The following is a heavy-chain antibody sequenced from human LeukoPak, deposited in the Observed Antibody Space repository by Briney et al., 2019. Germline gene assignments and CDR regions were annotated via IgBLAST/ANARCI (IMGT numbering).Heavy chain of an antibody. CDR3: ARLRDYYDSSGYLYYFDY. CDR2: IYYSGST. V-gene: IGHV4-39*01. CDR1: GGSISSSGYY. Sequence: SETLSLTCTVSGGSISSSGYYWGWIRQPPGKGLEWIGSIYYSGSTYYNPSLKSRVTISVDTSKNQFSLKLSSVTAADTAVYYCARLRDYYDSSGYLYYFDYWGQGTLVTVSS. D-gene: IGHD3-22*01. J-gene: IGHJ4*02.